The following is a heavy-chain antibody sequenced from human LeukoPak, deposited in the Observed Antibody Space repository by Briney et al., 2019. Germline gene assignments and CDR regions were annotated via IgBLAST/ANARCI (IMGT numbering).Heavy chain of an antibody. Sequence: PGGSLRLSCAASGFIFSSYAMSWVRQAPGKGLEWVSSLTGSGGITYYADSVKGRFTISRDNSKNTLYLQMNSLRAEDTAIYLCAKRGVNYGMDVWGQGTTVTVSS. V-gene: IGHV3-23*01. D-gene: IGHD3-10*01. J-gene: IGHJ6*02. CDR2: LTGSGGIT. CDR1: GFIFSSYA. CDR3: AKRGVNYGMDV.